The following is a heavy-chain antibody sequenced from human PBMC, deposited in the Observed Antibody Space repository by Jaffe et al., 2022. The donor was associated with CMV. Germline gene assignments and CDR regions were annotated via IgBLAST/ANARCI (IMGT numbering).Heavy chain of an antibody. D-gene: IGHD6-19*01. Sequence: QVTLRESGPALVKPTQTLTLTCTFSGFSLSTSGMCVSWIRQPPGKALEWLARIDWDDDKYYSTSLKTRLTISKDTSKNQVVLTMTNMDPVDTATYYCARLYAESSGWHFPDVWGKGTTVTVSS. V-gene: IGHV2-70*15. CDR1: GFSLSTSGMC. CDR3: ARLYAESSGWHFPDV. CDR2: IDWDDDK. J-gene: IGHJ6*04.